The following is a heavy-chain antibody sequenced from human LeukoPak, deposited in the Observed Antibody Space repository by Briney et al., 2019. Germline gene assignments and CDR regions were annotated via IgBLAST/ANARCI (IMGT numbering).Heavy chain of an antibody. V-gene: IGHV3-23*01. CDR3: ARQAAPHTLIWFGELLHRAQLSHGTQSWFDP. D-gene: IGHD3-10*01. CDR2: ISGSGGST. CDR1: GFTFSSYG. Sequence: GGSLRLSCAASGFTFSSYGMSWVRQAPGKGLEWVSAISGSGGSTYYADSVKGRFTISRDNAKNSLYLQMNSLRAEDTAVYYCARQAAPHTLIWFGELLHRAQLSHGTQSWFDPWGQGTLVTVSS. J-gene: IGHJ5*02.